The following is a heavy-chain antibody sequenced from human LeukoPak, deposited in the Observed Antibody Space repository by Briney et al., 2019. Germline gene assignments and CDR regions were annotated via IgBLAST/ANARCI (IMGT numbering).Heavy chain of an antibody. V-gene: IGHV4-30-4*08. D-gene: IGHD1-26*01. J-gene: IGHJ4*02. CDR3: ARVAVVAALPGSVDY. CDR2: IDYTGST. Sequence: SETLSLTCIVSGGSISSVDYYWNWPRQPPGRGLEWSGYIDYTGSTYKPPLKGRLTTAADTSKNQFSLRIRSVTAADTALYYLARVAVVAALPGSVDYWGEGTLVTVS. CDR1: GGSISSVDYY.